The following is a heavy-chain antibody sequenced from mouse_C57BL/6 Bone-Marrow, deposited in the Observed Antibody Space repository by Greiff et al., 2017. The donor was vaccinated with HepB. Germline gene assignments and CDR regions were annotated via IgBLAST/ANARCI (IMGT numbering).Heavy chain of an antibody. J-gene: IGHJ3*01. CDR1: GYTFTSYW. CDR2: IYPGSGST. CDR3: ARDGGSSYGFAY. Sequence: QVQLQQPGAELVKPGASVKMSCKASGYTFTSYWITWVKQRPGQGLEWIGDIYPGSGSTNYNEKFKSKATLTVDTSSSTAYMQLSSLTSEDSAVYYCARDGGSSYGFAYWGQGTLVTVSA. D-gene: IGHD1-1*01. V-gene: IGHV1-55*01.